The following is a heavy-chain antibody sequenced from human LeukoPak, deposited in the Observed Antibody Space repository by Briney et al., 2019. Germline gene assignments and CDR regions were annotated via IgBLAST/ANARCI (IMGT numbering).Heavy chain of an antibody. V-gene: IGHV4-59*08. CDR2: IYYSGST. CDR3: ARLDSGSYLGDHAFDI. Sequence: SETLSFTCTVSGGSISSYYWSWIRQPPGKGLEWIGYIYYSGSTNYNPSLKSRVTISVDTSKNQFSLKLSSVTAADTAVYYCARLDSGSYLGDHAFDIWGQGTMVTVSS. CDR1: GGSISSYY. J-gene: IGHJ3*02. D-gene: IGHD1-26*01.